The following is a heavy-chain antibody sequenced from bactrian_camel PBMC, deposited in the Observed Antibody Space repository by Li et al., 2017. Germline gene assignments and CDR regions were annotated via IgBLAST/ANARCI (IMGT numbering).Heavy chain of an antibody. CDR2: IYTGGGST. Sequence: HVQLVESGGGSVQAGGSLRLTCTVSGRRYNSKCMGWFRQAPGAQRFQREGIAGIYTGGGSTTYHDSVKGRFTISQSQNTVTLQMNNLKPEDTAMYYCSVSTDCLRGYPQFGHWGQGTQVTVS. CDR3: SVSTDCLRGYPQFGH. CDR1: GRRYNSKC. J-gene: IGHJ4*01. V-gene: IGHV3S54*01. D-gene: IGHD1*01.